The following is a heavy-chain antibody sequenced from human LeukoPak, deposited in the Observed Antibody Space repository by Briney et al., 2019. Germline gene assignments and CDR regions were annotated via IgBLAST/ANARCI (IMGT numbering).Heavy chain of an antibody. CDR1: GFTFSSHA. CDR2: ISGSGASS. V-gene: IGHV3-23*01. J-gene: IGHJ4*02. D-gene: IGHD2-15*01. Sequence: TGGSLRLSCAASGFTFSSHAMSWVRQAPGKGLEWVSSISGSGASSYYADSVKGRFTISRDNSKNTLYLQMNSLRAEDTAVYYCAKSGCGGTCYSYFDYWGQGTLVTVSS. CDR3: AKSGCGGTCYSYFDY.